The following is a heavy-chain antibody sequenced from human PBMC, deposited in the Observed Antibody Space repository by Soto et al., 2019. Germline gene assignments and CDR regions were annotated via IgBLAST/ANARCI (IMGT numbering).Heavy chain of an antibody. CDR3: ARGRVLDY. CDR1: GGSVSSYE. J-gene: IGHJ4*02. V-gene: IGHV4-59*02. CDR2: IYYSGST. Sequence: XTLSLPCTVSGGSVSSYEWSWIRQPPGKGLEWIGYIYYSGSTNYNPSLKSRVTISVDTSKNQFSLKLSSLTAADTAVYYCARGRVLDYWGQGTLGTVSS.